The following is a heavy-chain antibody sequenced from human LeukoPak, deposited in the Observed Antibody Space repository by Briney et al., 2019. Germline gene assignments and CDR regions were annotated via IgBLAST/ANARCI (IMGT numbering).Heavy chain of an antibody. CDR1: GFTFDDYG. Sequence: PGGSLRLSCAASGFTFDDYGMSWVRQAPGKGLEWVSGINWNGGSTGYADSVKGRFTISRDNAKNSLYLQMNSERAEDTAMYYCAREKQADDAFDIWGQGTMVTVSS. CDR2: INWNGGST. CDR3: AREKQADDAFDI. D-gene: IGHD1-1*01. J-gene: IGHJ3*02. V-gene: IGHV3-20*04.